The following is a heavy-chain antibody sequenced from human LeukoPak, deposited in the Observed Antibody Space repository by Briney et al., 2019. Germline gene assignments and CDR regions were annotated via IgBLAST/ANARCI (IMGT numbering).Heavy chain of an antibody. CDR2: ISNNGGYT. Sequence: GGSLRLSCAASGFTFSSSAMSWVRQAPGKGLEWVSAISNNGGYTYYADSVQGRFTISRDNSLNTLYLQMNSLRAEDTAVYYCAKEIYDSSGYYHGGSSDYWDQGTLVTVSS. CDR1: GFTFSSSA. D-gene: IGHD3-22*01. J-gene: IGHJ4*02. CDR3: AKEIYDSSGYYHGGSSDY. V-gene: IGHV3-23*01.